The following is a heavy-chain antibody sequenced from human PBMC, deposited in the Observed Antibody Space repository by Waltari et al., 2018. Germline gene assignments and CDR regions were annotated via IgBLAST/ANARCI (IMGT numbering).Heavy chain of an antibody. CDR2: IHYTGDT. J-gene: IGHJ4*02. Sequence: QVQLQESGPGLVKPSETLSLTCGVSGYSITSAYWWAWFRQPPGKGLEWIASIHYTGDTQYSPSLKSRVTISADKSKNEVSLRPTSVTAADTAVYYCAGHEWGLPGFWGQGTLVTVSS. CDR1: GYSITSAYW. V-gene: IGHV4-38-2*01. D-gene: IGHD1-26*01. CDR3: AGHEWGLPGF.